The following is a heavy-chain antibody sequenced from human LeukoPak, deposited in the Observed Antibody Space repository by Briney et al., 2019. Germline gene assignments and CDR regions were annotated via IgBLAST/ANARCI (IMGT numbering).Heavy chain of an antibody. J-gene: IGHJ5*02. CDR1: GGSISSSSYY. CDR2: IDASKNF. D-gene: IGHD3-9*01. Sequence: PSETLSLTCTVSGGSISSSSYYWGWIRQPPGKGLEWIGRIDASKNFNYNPSLESRVTMLVDTSKNQFSLKLRSVTAADTAVYYCTRTLRYFDFFARFDPWGQGTLVTVSS. V-gene: IGHV4-39*07. CDR3: TRTLRYFDFFARFDP.